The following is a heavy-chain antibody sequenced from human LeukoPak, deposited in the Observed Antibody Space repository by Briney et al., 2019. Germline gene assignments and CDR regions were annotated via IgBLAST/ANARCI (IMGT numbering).Heavy chain of an antibody. J-gene: IGHJ4*02. Sequence: GGSLTLSCAASGFTFSDYYMSWIRQPPGKGLEWVLYISSSGSTIYYADSVKGRFTISRDNAKNSLYLQMNSLRAEDTAVYYCARDKCGGATSFDYWGQGTLVTVSS. CDR2: ISSSGSTI. CDR1: GFTFSDYY. D-gene: IGHD1-26*01. CDR3: ARDKCGGATSFDY. V-gene: IGHV3-11*04.